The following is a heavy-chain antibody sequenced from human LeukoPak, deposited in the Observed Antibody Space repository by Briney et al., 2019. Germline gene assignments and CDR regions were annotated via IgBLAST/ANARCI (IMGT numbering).Heavy chain of an antibody. J-gene: IGHJ4*02. CDR1: GFTFSNYG. Sequence: PGGSLRLSCAASGFTFSNYGMYWVRQAPGKGLEWVSAISGSGGSTYYGDSVKGRFTISRDNSRNTLYLQMNSLRADDTAVYYCAKIPHREWELLHFDYWGQGTLVTVSS. D-gene: IGHD1-26*01. CDR3: AKIPHREWELLHFDY. V-gene: IGHV3-23*01. CDR2: ISGSGGST.